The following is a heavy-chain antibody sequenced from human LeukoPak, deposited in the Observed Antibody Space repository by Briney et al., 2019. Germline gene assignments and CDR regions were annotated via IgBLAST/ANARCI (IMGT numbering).Heavy chain of an antibody. CDR2: IYYSGST. Sequence: SETLSLTCTVSGGSISSSSYYWGWIRQPPGKGLEWIGSIYYSGSTYYNPSPKSRVTISVDTSKNQFSLKLSSVTAADTAVYYCARETGVAGLFDYWGQGTLVTVSS. V-gene: IGHV4-39*07. J-gene: IGHJ4*02. CDR3: ARETGVAGLFDY. CDR1: GGSISSSSYY. D-gene: IGHD6-19*01.